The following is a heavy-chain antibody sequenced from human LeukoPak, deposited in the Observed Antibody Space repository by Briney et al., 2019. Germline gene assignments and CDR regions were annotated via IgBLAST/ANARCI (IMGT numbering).Heavy chain of an antibody. V-gene: IGHV4-31*02. CDR1: GGSISSGGYY. CDR3: ARDHTAMVTGWFDP. D-gene: IGHD5-18*01. CDR2: IYYSGST. J-gene: IGHJ5*02. Sequence: SETLSLNCTESGGSISSGGYYWSWIRQHPGKGLEWIGYIYYSGSTYYNPSLKSRVTISVDTSENQFSMKLSSVTAADTAVYYCARDHTAMVTGWFDPWGQGTLVTVSS.